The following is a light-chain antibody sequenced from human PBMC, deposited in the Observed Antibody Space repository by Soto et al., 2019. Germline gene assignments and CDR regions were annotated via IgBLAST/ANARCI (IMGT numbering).Light chain of an antibody. Sequence: QSALTQPASVSGSPGQSITISCTGTSSDVGGYNYVSWYQQHPGKAPKLIISDVSNRPSGVSNRFSGSKSGNTASLTISGLQAEDEADYYCNSYTSSSTLVFGTGTKVTVL. CDR1: SSDVGGYNY. V-gene: IGLV2-14*03. CDR2: DVS. CDR3: NSYTSSSTLV. J-gene: IGLJ1*01.